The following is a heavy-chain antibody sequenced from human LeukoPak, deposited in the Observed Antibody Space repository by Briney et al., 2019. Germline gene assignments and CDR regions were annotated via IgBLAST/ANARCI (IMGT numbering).Heavy chain of an antibody. CDR3: ARVGDWNDLVY. D-gene: IGHD1-1*01. Sequence: SETLSLTCTVSGGSISPYYWSWIRQTPGKGLEWIGYILYSGTTTNYNPSLKSRVTISVDTSKNRFSLMLSSVTAADTAVYYCARVGDWNDLVYWGQGTLVTVSS. CDR2: ILYSGTTT. J-gene: IGHJ4*02. V-gene: IGHV4-59*01. CDR1: GGSISPYY.